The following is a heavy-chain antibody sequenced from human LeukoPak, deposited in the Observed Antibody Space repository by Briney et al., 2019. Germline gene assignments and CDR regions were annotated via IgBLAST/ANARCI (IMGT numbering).Heavy chain of an antibody. J-gene: IGHJ5*02. D-gene: IGHD2-2*01. CDR3: TTDVEDIGVVPAAMMP. Sequence: GGSLRLSCAASGFTFSNAWMSWVRQAPGKGLEWVGRIKSKTDGGTTDYAAPVKGRFTITRDDSKNTLYLQMSSLKTEDTAVYYCTTDVEDIGVVPAAMMPWGQGTLVTVSS. V-gene: IGHV3-15*01. CDR1: GFTFSNAW. CDR2: IKSKTDGGTT.